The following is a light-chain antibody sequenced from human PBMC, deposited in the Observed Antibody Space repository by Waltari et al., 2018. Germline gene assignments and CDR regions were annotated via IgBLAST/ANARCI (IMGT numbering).Light chain of an antibody. V-gene: IGLV1-51*01. Sequence: QSVLTQPPSVSGEPGQRVTISCTGTKSNIGTYFVYWYQQFPGTAPKLLIFDSEERPSWIAARFSASKSGASASLTVTGLQPGDEADYFCGVWDNSLRTHVFAIGTRLSVL. CDR2: DSE. CDR1: KSNIGTYF. J-gene: IGLJ1*01. CDR3: GVWDNSLRTHV.